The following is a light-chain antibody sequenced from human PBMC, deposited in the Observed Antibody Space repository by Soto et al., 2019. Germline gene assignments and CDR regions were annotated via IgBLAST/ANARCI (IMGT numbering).Light chain of an antibody. J-gene: IGLJ2*01. V-gene: IGLV1-44*01. CDR3: AAWDDSLNGHVV. Sequence: QSVLTQPPSASGSPGQRVTISCSGSSSNIGSNTVNWYHQLPGTAPKLLIYSNNQRPSAVPDRFSGSKSGTSASLAISGRQSEDEADYYCAAWDDSLNGHVVFGGGTKLTVL. CDR2: SNN. CDR1: SSNIGSNT.